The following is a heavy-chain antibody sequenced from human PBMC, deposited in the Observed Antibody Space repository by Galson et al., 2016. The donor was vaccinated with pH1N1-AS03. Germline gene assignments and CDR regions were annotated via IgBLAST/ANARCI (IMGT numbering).Heavy chain of an antibody. CDR1: GFTFRYAW. CDR2: IKSKTDGGTT. D-gene: IGHD4-17*01. Sequence: SLRLSCAASGFTFRYAWMSWVRQAPGKGLEWVGRIKSKTDGGTTDFAAPVEGRFTISRDDSKNMLYLQMNSPKTEDSAMYYCTKEGYGDYFDYWGQGTLVTVSS. CDR3: TKEGYGDYFDY. J-gene: IGHJ4*02. V-gene: IGHV3-15*01.